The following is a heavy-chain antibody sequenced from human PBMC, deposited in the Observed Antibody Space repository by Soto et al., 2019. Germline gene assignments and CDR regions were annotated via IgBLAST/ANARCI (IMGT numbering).Heavy chain of an antibody. CDR3: ARQANYCSGGSCYSLGEESYAFDI. Sequence: SETLSLTCTVSGGSISSSSYYWGWIRQPPGKGLEWIGSIYYSGSTYYNPSLKSRVTISVDTSKNQFSLKLSSVTAADTAVYYCARQANYCSGGSCYSLGEESYAFDIGGQGTMVTVSS. V-gene: IGHV4-39*01. CDR1: GGSISSSSYY. CDR2: IYYSGST. D-gene: IGHD2-15*01. J-gene: IGHJ3*02.